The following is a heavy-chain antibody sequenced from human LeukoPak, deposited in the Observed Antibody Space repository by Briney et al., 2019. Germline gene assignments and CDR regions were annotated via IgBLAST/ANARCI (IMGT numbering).Heavy chain of an antibody. D-gene: IGHD3-22*01. V-gene: IGHV1-2*02. CDR3: ARGRYYYDSSGYPPQYFDY. CDR1: GYTFTGYY. Sequence: ASVKVSCKASGYTFTGYYMHWVRQAPGQGLEWMGWINPNSGGTNYAQKFQGRVTMAMDTSINTDYMELRRLRSDDTAVYYCARGRYYYDSSGYPPQYFDYWGQGTLVTVSS. J-gene: IGHJ4*02. CDR2: INPNSGGT.